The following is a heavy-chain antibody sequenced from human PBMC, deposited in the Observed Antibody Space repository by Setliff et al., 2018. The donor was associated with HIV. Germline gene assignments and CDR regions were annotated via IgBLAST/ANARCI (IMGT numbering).Heavy chain of an antibody. CDR2: VDPEGGKT. CDR3: ATGRIPGIPAVIVY. D-gene: IGHD6-13*01. Sequence: ASVKVSCKPSGYSFTNHYMHWVRQAPGQGLEWMGLVDPEGGKTIYAENFQGRVTITADTSTDTTYMKLSSLRSEDTAVYYCATGRIPGIPAVIVYWGQGTLVTVSS. CDR1: GYSFTNHY. J-gene: IGHJ4*02. V-gene: IGHV1-69-2*01.